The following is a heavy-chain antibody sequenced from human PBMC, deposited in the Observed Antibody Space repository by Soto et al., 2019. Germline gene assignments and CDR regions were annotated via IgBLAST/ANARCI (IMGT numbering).Heavy chain of an antibody. CDR1: GYTFTSYA. CDR3: ARHATRGRLPSHFYYYYYMDV. Sequence: ASVKVSCKASGYTFTSYAMHWVRQAPGQRLEWMGWINAGNGNTIYSQKFQGRVTITRDTSASTAYMELSSLRSEDTAVYYCARHATRGRLPSHFYYYYYMDVWGKGTTVTVSS. J-gene: IGHJ6*03. V-gene: IGHV1-3*01. D-gene: IGHD1-26*01. CDR2: INAGNGNT.